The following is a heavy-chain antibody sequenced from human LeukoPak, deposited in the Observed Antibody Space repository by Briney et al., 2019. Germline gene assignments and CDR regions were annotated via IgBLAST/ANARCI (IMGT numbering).Heavy chain of an antibody. J-gene: IGHJ5*02. CDR1: GGSISSYY. CDR2: IYYSGST. V-gene: IGHV4-59*08. D-gene: IGHD3-22*01. CDR3: ARLPTYYYDSSGYS. Sequence: PSETLSLTCTVSGGSISSYYWSWMRQPPGKRLEGIGYIYYSGSTNYNPSLQSRVTISVDTSNNQFSLKLSSVTAADTAVYYCARLPTYYYDSSGYSWGQGTLVTVSS.